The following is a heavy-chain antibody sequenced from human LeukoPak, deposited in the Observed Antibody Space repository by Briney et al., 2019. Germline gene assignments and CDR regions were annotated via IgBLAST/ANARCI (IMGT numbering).Heavy chain of an antibody. Sequence: GGSLRLSCAASGFTFSSYAMSWVRQAPGKGLEWVSAISGSGGSTYYADSVKGRFTISRDNSKNTLYLQMNSLRAEDTAVYYCAKGGIQDLDYIVGARYFDLWGRGTLVTVSS. CDR2: ISGSGGST. J-gene: IGHJ2*01. CDR3: AKGGIQDLDYIVGARYFDL. D-gene: IGHD1-26*01. CDR1: GFTFSSYA. V-gene: IGHV3-23*01.